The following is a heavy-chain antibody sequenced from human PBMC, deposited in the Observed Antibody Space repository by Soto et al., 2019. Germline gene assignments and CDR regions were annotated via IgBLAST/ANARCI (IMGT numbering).Heavy chain of an antibody. V-gene: IGHV4-34*01. CDR2: INHSGST. CDR3: ARMGYAYYFDY. D-gene: IGHD5-12*01. J-gene: IGHJ4*02. CDR1: GGSFSCYC. Sequence: SETLSLTCAVYGGSFSCYCMSAVRQPPGKGLEWIGEINHSGSTNYNPSLKSRVTISVDTSKNQFSPKLSSVTAADTAVYYCARMGYAYYFDYWGQGTLVTVSS.